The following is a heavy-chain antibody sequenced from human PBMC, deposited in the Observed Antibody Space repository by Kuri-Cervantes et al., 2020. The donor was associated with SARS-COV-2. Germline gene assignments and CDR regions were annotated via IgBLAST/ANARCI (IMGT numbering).Heavy chain of an antibody. V-gene: IGHV4-34*01. CDR3: ARAYGMLRYIYYMDV. CDR1: GGSFSGYY. J-gene: IGHJ6*03. D-gene: IGHD3-9*01. Sequence: SETLSLTCAVYGGSFSGYYWSWIRQPPGKGLEWIGEINHSGSTNYSPSLKSRVTISVDTSNKQFSLHLSSVTAADTAVYYCARAYGMLRYIYYMDVRGRGTTVTVSS. CDR2: INHSGST.